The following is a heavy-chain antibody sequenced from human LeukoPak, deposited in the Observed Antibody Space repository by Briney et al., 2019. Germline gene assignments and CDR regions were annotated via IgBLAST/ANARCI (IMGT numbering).Heavy chain of an antibody. CDR2: IYHSGST. D-gene: IGHD3-10*01. CDR1: GGSISSSNW. J-gene: IGHJ3*02. CDR3: ARVLPDGSGSLDAFDI. Sequence: PSETLSLTCAVSGGSISSSNWWSCVRQPPGKGLEWIGEIYHSGSTNYNPSLKSRVTISVDKSKNQFSLKLSSVTAADTAVYYCARVLPDGSGSLDAFDIWGQGTMVTVSS. V-gene: IGHV4-4*02.